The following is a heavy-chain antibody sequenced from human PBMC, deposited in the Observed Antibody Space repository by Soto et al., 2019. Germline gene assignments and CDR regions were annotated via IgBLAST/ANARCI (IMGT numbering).Heavy chain of an antibody. V-gene: IGHV5-51*01. J-gene: IGHJ6*03. CDR2: IYPGDSDT. CDR1: GYSFTSYW. CDR3: ARHKRNGNTNYNYFSHMDV. D-gene: IGHD1-1*01. Sequence: PGESLKISCKGSGYSFTSYWIGWVRQMPGKGLEWMGIIYPGDSDTRYSPSFQGQVTISADKSISTAYLQWSSLKASDTAMYYCARHKRNGNTNYNYFSHMDVWGKGTTVTVPS.